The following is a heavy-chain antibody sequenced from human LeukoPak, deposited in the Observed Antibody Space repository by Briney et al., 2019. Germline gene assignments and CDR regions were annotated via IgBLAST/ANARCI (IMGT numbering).Heavy chain of an antibody. CDR3: ALAWSGSYSGLDY. J-gene: IGHJ4*02. Sequence: GGSLRLSCAASGFTFSSYWMHWVRQAPGKGLVWVSRINGDGYSTSYADSVKGRFTISRDNAKNTLYLQMNSLRAEDTAVYYCALAWSGSYSGLDYWGQGTLVTV. CDR2: INGDGYST. CDR1: GFTFSSYW. V-gene: IGHV3-74*01. D-gene: IGHD1-26*01.